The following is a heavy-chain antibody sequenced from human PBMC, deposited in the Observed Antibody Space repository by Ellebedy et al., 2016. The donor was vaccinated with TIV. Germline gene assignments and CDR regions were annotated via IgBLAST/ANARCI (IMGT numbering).Heavy chain of an antibody. Sequence: AASVKVSCKPSGYTFTGYYIHWVRQAPGQGLEWMAWINPNSGGTNYAQKFQGRVTVTRDTSTSTAFLELSRLRSDDTAVYYCTRDLTNIVSGDYWGQGTLVTVSS. CDR1: GYTFTGYY. CDR3: TRDLTNIVSGDY. D-gene: IGHD5/OR15-5a*01. CDR2: INPNSGGT. J-gene: IGHJ4*02. V-gene: IGHV1-2*02.